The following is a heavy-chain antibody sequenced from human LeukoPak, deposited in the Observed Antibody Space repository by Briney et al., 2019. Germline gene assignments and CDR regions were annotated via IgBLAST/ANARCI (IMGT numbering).Heavy chain of an antibody. J-gene: IGHJ4*02. V-gene: IGHV3-48*03. Sequence: PGGSLRLSCAASGFTFSSYEMNWVRQAPGKGLEWVSYISSSGSTIYYADSVKGRFTISRDNAKNSLYLQMNSLRAEDTAVYYCARGGIRIAAARLFDYWGQGTLVTVSS. CDR2: ISSSGSTI. CDR1: GFTFSSYE. CDR3: ARGGIRIAAARLFDY. D-gene: IGHD6-13*01.